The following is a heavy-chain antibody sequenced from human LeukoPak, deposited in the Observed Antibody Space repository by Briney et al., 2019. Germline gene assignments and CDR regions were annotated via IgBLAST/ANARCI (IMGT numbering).Heavy chain of an antibody. V-gene: IGHV3-48*02. CDR1: GFTFSNYG. Sequence: GGSLRLSCAASGFTFSNYGMNWVRQAPGKGLEWVSYISSRGSTTYYPDSVKGRFTISRDNAKNSLYLQMNSLGDEDTAVYYCARSYYYGSGSDYWGQGTLVTVSS. CDR2: ISSRGSTT. CDR3: ARSYYYGSGSDY. J-gene: IGHJ4*02. D-gene: IGHD3-10*01.